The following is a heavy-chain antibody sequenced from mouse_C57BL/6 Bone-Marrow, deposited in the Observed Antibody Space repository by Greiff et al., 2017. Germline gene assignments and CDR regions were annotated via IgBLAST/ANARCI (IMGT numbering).Heavy chain of an antibody. Sequence: EVKLQESGGDLVKPGGSLKLSCAASGFTFSSYGMSWVRQTLDKRLEWVATISSGGSYTYYPDSVKGRFTISRDNAKNTLYLQMSSLKSEDTAMYYCARGTYYSNYDAMDYWGQGTSVTVSS. CDR3: ARGTYYSNYDAMDY. CDR2: ISSGGSYT. CDR1: GFTFSSYG. V-gene: IGHV5-6*02. D-gene: IGHD2-5*01. J-gene: IGHJ4*01.